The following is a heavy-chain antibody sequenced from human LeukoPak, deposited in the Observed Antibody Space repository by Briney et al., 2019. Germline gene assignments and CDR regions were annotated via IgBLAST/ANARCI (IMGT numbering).Heavy chain of an antibody. Sequence: SSETLSLTCTVSGGSISSSSYYWGWIRQPPGKGLEWIGSIYYSGSTYYNPSLKSRVTISVDTSKNQFSLKLSSVTAADTAVYYCARTDYDVLSWGQGTLVTVSS. V-gene: IGHV4-39*01. J-gene: IGHJ5*02. CDR2: IYYSGST. CDR3: ARTDYDVLS. D-gene: IGHD3-9*01. CDR1: GGSISSSSYY.